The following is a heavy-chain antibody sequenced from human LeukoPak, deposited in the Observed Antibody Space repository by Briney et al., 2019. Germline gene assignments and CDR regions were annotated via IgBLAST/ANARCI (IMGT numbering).Heavy chain of an antibody. J-gene: IGHJ4*02. CDR3: ARIRFLEWLLSD. Sequence: ASVKVSCKASGYTFTSYGISWVRQAPGQGLEWMGWISAYNGNTNYAQKLQGRATMTTDTSTSTAYMELRSLRSDDTAVYYCARIRFLEWLLSDWGQGTLVTVSS. D-gene: IGHD3-3*01. CDR1: GYTFTSYG. CDR2: ISAYNGNT. V-gene: IGHV1-18*01.